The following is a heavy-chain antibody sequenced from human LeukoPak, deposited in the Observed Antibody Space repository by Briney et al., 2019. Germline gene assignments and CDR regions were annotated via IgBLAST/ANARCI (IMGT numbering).Heavy chain of an antibody. V-gene: IGHV4-61*08. CDR1: GGSISSGGYY. Sequence: SETLSLTCTVSGGSISSGGYYWSWIRQHPGKGLEWIGYIYYRGSTNYNPSLKSRVTISVDTSMNQFSLKLSSVTAADTAVYYCARSRGDYEAFDIWGQGTMVTVSS. J-gene: IGHJ3*02. CDR3: ARSRGDYEAFDI. D-gene: IGHD4-17*01. CDR2: IYYRGST.